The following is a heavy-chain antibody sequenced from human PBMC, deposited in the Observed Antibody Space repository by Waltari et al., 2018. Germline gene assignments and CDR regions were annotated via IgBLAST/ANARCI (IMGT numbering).Heavy chain of an antibody. CDR2: IKPDGSEK. J-gene: IGHJ6*02. Sequence: EVQMVESGGGLFQPGGSLRLSCAASGFPFSASWMDWVRQAPGKGLEWIANIKPDGSEKNYVDSVKGRFTISRDNTKNSLYLQMNSLRAEDTAVYYCSKSLDVWGPGTSVTVSS. CDR3: SKSLDV. CDR1: GFPFSASW. V-gene: IGHV3-7*01.